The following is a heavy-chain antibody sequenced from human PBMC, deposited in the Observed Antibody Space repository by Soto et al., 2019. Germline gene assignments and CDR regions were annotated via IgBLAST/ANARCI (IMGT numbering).Heavy chain of an antibody. CDR3: ARLRSAFWVTIFGVVPMDV. V-gene: IGHV5-10-1*01. CDR2: IDPSDSYT. J-gene: IGHJ6*04. CDR1: GYSFTSYW. Sequence: GESLKISCKGSGYSFTSYWISWVRQMPGKGLEWMGRIDPSDSYTNDSPSFQGHVTISADKSISTAYLQWSSLKASDTAMYYCARLRSAFWVTIFGVVPMDVWGKGTTVTVSS. D-gene: IGHD3-3*01.